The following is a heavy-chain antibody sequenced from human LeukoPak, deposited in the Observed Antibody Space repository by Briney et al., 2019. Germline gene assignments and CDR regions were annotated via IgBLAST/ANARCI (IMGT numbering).Heavy chain of an antibody. CDR1: GFTFSAYW. V-gene: IGHV3-74*01. Sequence: GGSLRLSCTASGFTFSAYWMHWVRQAPGKGLVWVSRIKSDGSTTNYADSVKGRFTISRDNAKNTLDLQMNSLRAEDTAVYYCAGDSKPSVWGQGTLVTVSS. CDR2: IKSDGSTT. J-gene: IGHJ4*02. D-gene: IGHD3-16*01. CDR3: AGDSKPSV.